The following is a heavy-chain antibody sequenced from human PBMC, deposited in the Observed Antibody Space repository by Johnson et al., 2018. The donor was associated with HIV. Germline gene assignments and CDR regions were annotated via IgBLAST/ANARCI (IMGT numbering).Heavy chain of an antibody. Sequence: QEQLVVSGGGLVQPGGSLRLSCAASGFTFSSYAMHWVRQAPGKGLEYVSAISGSGGSTYYADSVKGRFTISRDNSKNTLYLQMNSLRAEDTAVYYCAKGRSGGSCPDGFDIWGQGTMVIVSS. D-gene: IGHD2-15*01. CDR3: AKGRSGGSCPDGFDI. V-gene: IGHV3-64*04. CDR1: GFTFSSYA. J-gene: IGHJ3*02. CDR2: ISGSGGST.